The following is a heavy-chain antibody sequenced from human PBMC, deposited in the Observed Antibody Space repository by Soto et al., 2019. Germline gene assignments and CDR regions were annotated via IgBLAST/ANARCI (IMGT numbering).Heavy chain of an antibody. CDR1: GGSIISGEYY. CDR3: ARGVRIAAAGKYYYYYYGMDV. V-gene: IGHV4-30-4*01. Sequence: SETLSLTCTVSGGSIISGEYYWTWIRQPPGKGLEWIGYISYSGSTHYNPSLKSRVTISVDTSKNQFSLKLSSVTAADTAVYYCARGVRIAAAGKYYYYYYGMDVWGQGTTVTVSS. D-gene: IGHD6-13*01. CDR2: ISYSGST. J-gene: IGHJ6*02.